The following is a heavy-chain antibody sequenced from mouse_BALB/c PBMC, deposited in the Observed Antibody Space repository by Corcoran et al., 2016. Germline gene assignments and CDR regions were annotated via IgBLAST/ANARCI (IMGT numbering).Heavy chain of an antibody. D-gene: IGHD2-4*01. V-gene: IGHV14-1*02. CDR3: ATMITYDFDY. Sequence: EVQLQQSGAELVRPGALVKLSCKASGFNIKDYYMHWVKQRPEQGLEWIGWIDPENGNTIYDPKFQGKASITADTSSNTAYLQLSSLTSEDTAVYYCATMITYDFDYWGQGTTLTVSS. CDR1: GFNIKDYY. J-gene: IGHJ2*01. CDR2: IDPENGNT.